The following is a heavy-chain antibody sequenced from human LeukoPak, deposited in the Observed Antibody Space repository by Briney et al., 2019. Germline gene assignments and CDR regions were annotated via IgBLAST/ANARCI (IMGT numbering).Heavy chain of an antibody. J-gene: IGHJ4*02. V-gene: IGHV4-34*01. CDR2: INHSGST. CDR1: GGSFSGYY. CDR3: ARVPFDY. Sequence: SETLSLTCAVYGGSFSGYYWSWIRQPPGKGLEWIGEINHSGSTNYNPSLKSRVTISVDTSKNQFSLKLSSVTAEDTAVYYCARVPFDYWGQGTLVTVSS.